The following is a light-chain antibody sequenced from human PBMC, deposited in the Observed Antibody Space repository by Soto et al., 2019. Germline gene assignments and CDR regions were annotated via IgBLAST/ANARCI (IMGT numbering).Light chain of an antibody. V-gene: IGKV3-15*01. J-gene: IGKJ4*01. CDR1: QSVASN. CDR2: GAS. CDR3: HHYNNWPHS. Sequence: DIVMTQSPATLSVSPGERATLSCRASQSVASNLAWYQQRPGQAPRLLIYGASTRATAVPARFSGSGSGTDFTLTLSILQSEDFAVYYCHHYNNWPHSFGGGTKVYIK.